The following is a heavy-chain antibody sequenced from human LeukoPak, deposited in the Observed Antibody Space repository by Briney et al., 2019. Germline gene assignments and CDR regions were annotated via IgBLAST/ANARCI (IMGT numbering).Heavy chain of an antibody. D-gene: IGHD3-10*01. Sequence: GGTLRLSCAASGFTFSSHGMNWVRQAPGKGLEWVSGISPNGVITYYADSVKGRFTISRDNSKGTVYLQMNSLRAEDTAVYYCARDYYPHYYGSGSLTHAFDIWGQGTMVTVSS. CDR3: ARDYYPHYYGSGSLTHAFDI. CDR2: ISPNGVIT. V-gene: IGHV3-23*01. J-gene: IGHJ3*02. CDR1: GFTFSSHG.